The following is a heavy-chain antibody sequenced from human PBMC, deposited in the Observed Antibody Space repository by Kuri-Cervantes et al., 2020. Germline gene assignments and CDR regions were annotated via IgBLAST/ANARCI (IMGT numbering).Heavy chain of an antibody. CDR1: GYSISSGYY. Sequence: GSLRLSCTVSGYSISSGYYWGRIRQPPGKGLEWIGSIYHSGSTYYNPSLKSRVTISVDTSKNQFSLKLSSVTAADTAVYYCARALRPYYYFDYWGQGTLVTVSS. CDR3: ARALRPYYYFDY. D-gene: IGHD2-21*01. J-gene: IGHJ4*02. CDR2: IYHSGST. V-gene: IGHV4-38-2*02.